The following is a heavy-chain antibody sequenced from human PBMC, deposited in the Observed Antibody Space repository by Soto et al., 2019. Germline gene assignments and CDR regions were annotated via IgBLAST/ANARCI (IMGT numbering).Heavy chain of an antibody. V-gene: IGHV3-7*01. Sequence: PGGSLRLSCAASGFTFSSYWMSWVRQAPGKGLEWVANIKQDGSEKYYVDSVKGRFTISRDNAKNSLYLQMNSLRAEDTAVYYCARARYCSGGSCAXDIWGQGTMVTVSS. D-gene: IGHD2-15*01. J-gene: IGHJ3*02. CDR1: GFTFSSYW. CDR2: IKQDGSEK. CDR3: ARARYCSGGSCAXDI.